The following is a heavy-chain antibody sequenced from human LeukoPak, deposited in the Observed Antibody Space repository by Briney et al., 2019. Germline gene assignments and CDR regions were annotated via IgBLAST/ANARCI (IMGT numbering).Heavy chain of an antibody. D-gene: IGHD3-10*01. Sequence: ASVKVSCKASGYTFTSYYMHWVRKAPDQGLGWMGIINPSGGSTSYAQKFQGRVTMTRDTSTSTVYMELSSLRSEDTAVYYCAMYDYPGGFDYWGQGTLVTVSS. CDR2: INPSGGST. CDR1: GYTFTSYY. CDR3: AMYDYPGGFDY. J-gene: IGHJ4*02. V-gene: IGHV1-46*01.